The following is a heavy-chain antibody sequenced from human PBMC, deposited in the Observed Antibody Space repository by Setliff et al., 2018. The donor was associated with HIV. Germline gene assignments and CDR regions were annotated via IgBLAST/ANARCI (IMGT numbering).Heavy chain of an antibody. CDR2: IDPGDGET. D-gene: IGHD5-12*01. Sequence: GASVKVSCKASGFTFRYYYIYWVQQAPGKGLRWMGRIDPGDGETIYAEQFQGRVTITADTSKNEFSLKLSSVTAADTAMYYCARGWMATLNGPLDQWGQGTLVTVS. J-gene: IGHJ4*02. V-gene: IGHV1-69-2*01. CDR1: GFTFRYYY. CDR3: ARGWMATLNGPLDQ.